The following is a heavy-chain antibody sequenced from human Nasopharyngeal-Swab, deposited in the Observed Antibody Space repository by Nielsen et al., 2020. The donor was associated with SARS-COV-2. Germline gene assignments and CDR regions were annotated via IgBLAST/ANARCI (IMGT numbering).Heavy chain of an antibody. D-gene: IGHD6-6*01. CDR1: GFTFSSYG. CDR3: ARYIIAARPLYYYYGMDV. CDR2: IWYDGSNK. J-gene: IGHJ6*02. Sequence: GGSLRLSCAASGFTFSSYGMHWVRQAPGKGLEWVAVIWYDGSNKYYADPVKGRFTISRDNAKNSLYLQMNSLRAEDTAVYYCARYIIAARPLYYYYGMDVWGQGTTVTVSS. V-gene: IGHV3-33*01.